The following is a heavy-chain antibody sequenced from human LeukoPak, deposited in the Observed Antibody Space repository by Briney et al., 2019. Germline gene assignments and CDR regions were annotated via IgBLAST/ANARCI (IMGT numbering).Heavy chain of an antibody. D-gene: IGHD2-2*01. CDR3: ARDGSGDCSSTSCYVFYYFDY. J-gene: IGHJ4*02. V-gene: IGHV3-30*04. CDR2: ISYDGSNK. Sequence: GGSVRLSCAASGFTFSSYAMHWVRQAPGKGLEWVAVISYDGSNKYYADSVKGRFTISRDNSKNTLYLQMNSLRAEDTAVYYCARDGSGDCSSTSCYVFYYFDYWGQGTLATVSS. CDR1: GFTFSSYA.